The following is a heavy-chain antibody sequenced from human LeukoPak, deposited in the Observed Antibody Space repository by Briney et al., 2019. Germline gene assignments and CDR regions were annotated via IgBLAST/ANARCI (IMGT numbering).Heavy chain of an antibody. J-gene: IGHJ4*02. V-gene: IGHV3-11*04. CDR3: AVQITMIVVVPYFDY. Sequence: GGSLRLSCAASGLTFSDYYMTWIRQAPGQGLEWVSSISGTGTTIYAADSVRGRFTVPRDNARNSLFLHMNSLRAEDTAVYYCAVQITMIVVVPYFDYWGEGTLVTVSS. CDR1: GLTFSDYY. CDR2: ISGTGTTI. D-gene: IGHD3-22*01.